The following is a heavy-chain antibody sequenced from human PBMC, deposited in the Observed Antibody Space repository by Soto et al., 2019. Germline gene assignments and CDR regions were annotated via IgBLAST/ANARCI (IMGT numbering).Heavy chain of an antibody. CDR1: GGSVSSGSYY. Sequence: QVQLQESGPGLVKPSETLSLTCTVSGGSVSSGSYYWSWIRQPPGKGLECIGYIYYSGSTNYNPSLKSRVTISVETSKNQFSLKLSSVTAADTALYYCARDAVGKVGSGSLNWFDPWGQGTLVTVSS. CDR2: IYYSGST. V-gene: IGHV4-61*01. CDR3: ARDAVGKVGSGSLNWFDP. D-gene: IGHD3-10*01. J-gene: IGHJ5*02.